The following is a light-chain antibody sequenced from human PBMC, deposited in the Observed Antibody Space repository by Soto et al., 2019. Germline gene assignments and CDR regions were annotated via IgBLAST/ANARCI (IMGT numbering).Light chain of an antibody. CDR2: GVS. CDR3: QQYCKWPLT. V-gene: IGKV3-20*01. J-gene: IGKJ4*01. Sequence: ELVMTQSPVTLSVSPGEGATLSCRASQSVTSNYLAWYQQKPGQAPRLLIYGVSSRATGIPDRFSGSGSGTDFTLTISRLEPEDFEVYYCQQYCKWPLTFGGGTKVEIE. CDR1: QSVTSNY.